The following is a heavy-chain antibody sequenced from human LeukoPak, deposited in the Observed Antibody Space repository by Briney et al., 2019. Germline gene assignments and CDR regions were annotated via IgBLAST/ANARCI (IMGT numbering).Heavy chain of an antibody. D-gene: IGHD6-13*01. J-gene: IGHJ6*03. CDR2: INHSGST. CDR1: GGSFSGYY. V-gene: IGHV4-34*01. CDR3: ARGYSSSWHHYYYYMDV. Sequence: SETLSLTCAVYGGSFSGYYWSWIRQPPGKGLEWIGEINHSGSTNYNPSLKSRVTISVDTSKNQFSLKLSSVTAADTAVYYCARGYSSSWHHYYYYMDVWGKGTTVTVSS.